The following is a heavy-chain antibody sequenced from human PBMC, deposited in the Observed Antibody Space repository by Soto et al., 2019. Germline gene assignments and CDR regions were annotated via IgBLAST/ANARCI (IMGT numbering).Heavy chain of an antibody. D-gene: IGHD2-8*01. V-gene: IGHV3-53*01. CDR2: IYSGGST. CDR3: ARDKRTDCTNGVCYSFDY. CDR1: GFTVSSNY. J-gene: IGHJ4*02. Sequence: GGSLRLSCAASGFTVSSNYMSWVRQAPGKGLEWVSVIYSGGSTYYADSVKGRFTISRDNSKNTLYLQMNSLRAEDTAVYYCARDKRTDCTNGVCYSFDYWGQGTLVTVSS.